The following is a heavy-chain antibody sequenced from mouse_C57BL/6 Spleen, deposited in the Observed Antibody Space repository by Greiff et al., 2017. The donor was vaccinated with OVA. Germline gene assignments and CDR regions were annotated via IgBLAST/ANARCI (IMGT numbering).Heavy chain of an antibody. CDR1: GFTFSDYG. CDR2: ISSGSSTI. D-gene: IGHD1-1*01. Sequence: EVKLMESGGGLVKPGGSLKLSCAASGFTFSDYGMHWVRQAPEKGLEWVAYISSGSSTIYYADTVKGRFTFSRDNAKNTLFLQMTSLMSEDTAMSYCARGVYYYGSRGVYFEVWGTGPTVTVSS. V-gene: IGHV5-17*01. CDR3: ARGVYYYGSRGVYFEV. J-gene: IGHJ1*03.